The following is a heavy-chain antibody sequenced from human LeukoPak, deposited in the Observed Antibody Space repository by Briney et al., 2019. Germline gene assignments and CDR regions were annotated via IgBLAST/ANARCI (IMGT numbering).Heavy chain of an antibody. D-gene: IGHD3-3*01. CDR3: ASHHYDFWSGYENYMDV. Sequence: GASVKVSCKASGYTFTGYYTHWVRQAPGQGLEWMGWINPNSGGTNYAQKFQGRVTMTRDTSISTAYMELSRLRSDDTAVYYCASHHYDFWSGYENYMDVWGKGTTVTVSS. CDR2: INPNSGGT. CDR1: GYTFTGYY. V-gene: IGHV1-2*02. J-gene: IGHJ6*03.